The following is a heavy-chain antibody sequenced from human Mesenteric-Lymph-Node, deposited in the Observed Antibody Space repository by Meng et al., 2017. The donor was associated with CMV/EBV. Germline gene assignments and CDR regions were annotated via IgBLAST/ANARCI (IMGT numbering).Heavy chain of an antibody. J-gene: IGHJ3*02. CDR1: GFPFGTNA. D-gene: IGHD6-13*01. CDR3: VRDGQQPAYGHDGFDI. V-gene: IGHV3-23*01. CDR2: ITGIGSVI. Sequence: GGSLRLSCAASGFPFGTNAMTWVRQPPRKGLEWVSAITGIGSVIYYADSVKGRFTISRDTSKNTLYLQMNSLRVEDTALYHCVRDGQQPAYGHDGFDIWGQGTMVTVSS.